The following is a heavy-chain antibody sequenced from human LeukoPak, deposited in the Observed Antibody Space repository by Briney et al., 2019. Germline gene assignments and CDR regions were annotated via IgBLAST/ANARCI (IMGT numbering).Heavy chain of an antibody. CDR1: GGSISSSSYY. CDR3: ASQDSLAGAFDI. V-gene: IGHV4-39*07. D-gene: IGHD2-15*01. J-gene: IGHJ3*02. CDR2: IYYSGST. Sequence: PSETLSLTCTVSGGSISSSSYYWGWIRQPPGKGLEWIGSIYYSGSTYYNPSLKSRVTISVDTSKNQFSLKLSSVTAADTAVYYCASQDSLAGAFDIWGQGTMVTVSS.